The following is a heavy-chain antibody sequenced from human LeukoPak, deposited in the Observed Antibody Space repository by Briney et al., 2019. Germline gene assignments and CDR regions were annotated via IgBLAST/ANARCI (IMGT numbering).Heavy chain of an antibody. D-gene: IGHD2-15*01. CDR2: INRSGST. CDR3: ARGGSSSSDFYWYLDL. Sequence: PSETLSLTCDRYGATFSGYYWSWIRQPPGEGLEWIGEINRSGSTHYNPSLKSRVTISLDTPDNQFSLRLTSVTAADTAVYFCARGGSSSSDFYWYLDLWGRGTLVTVSS. V-gene: IGHV4-34*01. J-gene: IGHJ2*01. CDR1: GATFSGYY.